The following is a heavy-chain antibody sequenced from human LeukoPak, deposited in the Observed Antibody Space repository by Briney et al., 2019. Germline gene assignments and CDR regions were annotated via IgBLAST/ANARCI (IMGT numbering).Heavy chain of an antibody. D-gene: IGHD6-13*01. CDR3: ARFSEAAADTGLDY. J-gene: IGHJ4*02. CDR1: GFTFSSYS. Sequence: GGSLRLSCAASGFTFSSYSMNWVRQAPGKGLEWVSSISSSSSYIYYADSVKGRFTISRDNAKNSLYLQMNSLRAEDTAVYYCARFSEAAADTGLDYWGQGTLVTVSS. V-gene: IGHV3-21*01. CDR2: ISSSSSYI.